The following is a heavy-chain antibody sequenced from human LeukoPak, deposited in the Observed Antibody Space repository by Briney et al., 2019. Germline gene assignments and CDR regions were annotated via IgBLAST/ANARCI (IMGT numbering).Heavy chain of an antibody. V-gene: IGHV3-23*01. J-gene: IGHJ4*02. Sequence: GGSLRLSFSASGFTFSSYAMNWVRQAPGKGLEWVSAISAGGDTPYYADSAKGRFTISRDNSKNTVYLQMNSLRAGDTAVYYCAKRRYCSSISCHDFDYWGQGTLVTVSS. D-gene: IGHD2-2*01. CDR1: GFTFSSYA. CDR2: ISAGGDTP. CDR3: AKRRYCSSISCHDFDY.